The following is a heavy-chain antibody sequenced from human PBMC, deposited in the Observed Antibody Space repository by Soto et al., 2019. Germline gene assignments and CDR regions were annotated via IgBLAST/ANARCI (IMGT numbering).Heavy chain of an antibody. CDR2: IYTSASI. CDR1: GADINTYS. CDR3: ARDREAGYNFYYGMDV. V-gene: IGHV4-4*07. D-gene: IGHD6-19*01. Sequence: SETLSLTCSVSGADINTYSWTWIRQPAGKGLEWIGRIYTSASINYNPSLRGRVTLSVDTSTNQVSLKLASVTAADTAVYYCARDREAGYNFYYGMDVWGQGTTVT. J-gene: IGHJ6*02.